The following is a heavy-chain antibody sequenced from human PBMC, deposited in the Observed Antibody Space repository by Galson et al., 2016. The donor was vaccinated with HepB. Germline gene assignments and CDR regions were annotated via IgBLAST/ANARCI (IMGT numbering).Heavy chain of an antibody. CDR3: ARDRDYAFVI. CDR1: GLSFGIDS. J-gene: IGHJ3*02. Sequence: ASGLSFGIDSFNWVRQAPGEGLEWIAYITSDSTNIQYADSVKGRFTISRDRAARSIYLQMSGLRVEDTATYFCARDRDYAFVIWGQGTILTVSS. V-gene: IGHV3-21*05. D-gene: IGHD5-24*01. CDR2: ITSDSTNI.